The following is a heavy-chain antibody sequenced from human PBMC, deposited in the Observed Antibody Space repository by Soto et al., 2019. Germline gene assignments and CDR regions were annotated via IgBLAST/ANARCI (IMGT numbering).Heavy chain of an antibody. CDR1: GFTFSSYA. J-gene: IGHJ5*02. Sequence: GGSLRLSCAASGFTFSSYAMSWVRQAPGKGLEWVSAISGSGGSTYYADSVKGRFTISRDNSKNTLYLQMTSLRAEDTAVYYCAKPTADYYDSSGYYPLYNWFDPWGQGTLVTVSS. CDR3: AKPTADYYDSSGYYPLYNWFDP. CDR2: ISGSGGST. D-gene: IGHD3-22*01. V-gene: IGHV3-23*01.